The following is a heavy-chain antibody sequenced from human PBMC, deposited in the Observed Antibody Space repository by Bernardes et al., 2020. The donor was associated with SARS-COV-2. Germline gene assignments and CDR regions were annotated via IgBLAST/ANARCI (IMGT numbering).Heavy chain of an antibody. CDR3: ARDRSTLPVNWFDP. J-gene: IGHJ5*02. CDR1: GFTFSSHG. CDR2: ISGDGDST. V-gene: IGHV3-23*01. D-gene: IGHD3-16*02. Sequence: GGSLRLSCVASGFTFSSHGMHWVRQAPGKGLEWVSSISGDGDSTFYAESVEGRFTISRDNSKNTVYLQINSLKVEDTAFYYCARDRSTLPVNWFDPWGQGILVTVSS.